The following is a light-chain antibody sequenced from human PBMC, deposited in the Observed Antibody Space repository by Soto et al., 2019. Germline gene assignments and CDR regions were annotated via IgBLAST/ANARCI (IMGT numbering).Light chain of an antibody. CDR1: QSISSY. Sequence: DIQMTQSPSSLSASVGDRVTITCRASQSISSYLNWYQQKPGKAPKLLIYAASSLQSGVPSRFRGRGSGTDFTLTIRSLQPEDFATYYCQHTYITPNTFGQGTRLEIK. CDR3: QHTYITPNT. J-gene: IGKJ5*01. V-gene: IGKV1-39*01. CDR2: AAS.